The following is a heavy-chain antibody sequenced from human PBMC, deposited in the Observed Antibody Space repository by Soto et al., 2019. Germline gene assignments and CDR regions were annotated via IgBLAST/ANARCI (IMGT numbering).Heavy chain of an antibody. J-gene: IGHJ4*01. V-gene: IGHV3-30*18. CDR2: ISHDGSKR. CDR3: AKTATYVDGYDNTGYSSEDY. Sequence: PGGSLRLSCEVSGFTFSDFGLDWVRQAPGKGLEWVAIISHDGSKRFYADYVKGRFTISRDNSKNTLYLQMSSLRPEDTALYYCAKTATYVDGYDNTGYSSEDYWGHGTLVTVSS. D-gene: IGHD3-22*01. CDR1: GFTFSDFG.